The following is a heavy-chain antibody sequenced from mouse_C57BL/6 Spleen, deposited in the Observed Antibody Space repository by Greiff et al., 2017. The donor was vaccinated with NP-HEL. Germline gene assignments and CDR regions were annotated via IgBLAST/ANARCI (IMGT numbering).Heavy chain of an antibody. CDR3: ARYSNLWYFDV. Sequence: VQLQQSGAELVMPGASVKLSCKASGYTFTSYWMHWVKQRPGQGLEWIGEIDPSDSYTNYNQKFKGKSTLTVDKSSSTAYMQLSSLTSEDSAVYYCARYSNLWYFDVWGTGTTVTVSS. J-gene: IGHJ1*03. CDR1: GYTFTSYW. D-gene: IGHD2-5*01. CDR2: IDPSDSYT. V-gene: IGHV1-69*01.